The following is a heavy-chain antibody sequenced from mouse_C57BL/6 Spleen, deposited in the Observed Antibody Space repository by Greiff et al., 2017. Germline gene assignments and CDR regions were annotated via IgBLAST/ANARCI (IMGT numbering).Heavy chain of an antibody. J-gene: IGHJ3*01. Sequence: DVHLVESGGGLVKPGGSLKLSCAASGFTFSDYGMHWVRQAPEKGLEWVAYISSGSSTIYYADTVKGRFTISRDNAKNTLFLQMTSLRSEDTAMYYCAKYDFAYWGQGTLVTVSA. CDR1: GFTFSDYG. CDR3: AKYDFAY. D-gene: IGHD2-3*01. V-gene: IGHV5-17*01. CDR2: ISSGSSTI.